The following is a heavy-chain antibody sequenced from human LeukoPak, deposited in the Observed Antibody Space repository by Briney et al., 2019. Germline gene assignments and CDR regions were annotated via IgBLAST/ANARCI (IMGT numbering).Heavy chain of an antibody. V-gene: IGHV4-39*01. J-gene: IGHJ5*02. CDR1: GGSISSSDYY. CDR2: IYYGGST. CDR3: ARALGYCSGGSCTRGYNWFDP. Sequence: SETLSLTCTVSGGSISSSDYYWGWIRQPPGKGLEWIGSIYYGGSTYYNPSLKSRVTISVDTTMNQFSLKLSFVTTADTAVYYCARALGYCSGGSCTRGYNWFDPWGQGTLVIVPS. D-gene: IGHD2-15*01.